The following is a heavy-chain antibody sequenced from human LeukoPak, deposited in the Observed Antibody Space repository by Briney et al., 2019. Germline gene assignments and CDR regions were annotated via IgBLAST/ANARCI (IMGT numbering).Heavy chain of an antibody. Sequence: ASVKVSCKASGYTFTSYGINWVRQAPGQGLEWMGWISTYIGNTNYAQKLQGRVTMTTDTSTSTAYLELRRLRSDDTAIYYCAREFCSGGGCYYYGMDVWGQGTTVTVS. J-gene: IGHJ6*02. CDR2: ISTYIGNT. D-gene: IGHD2-15*01. V-gene: IGHV1-18*01. CDR1: GYTFTSYG. CDR3: AREFCSGGGCYYYGMDV.